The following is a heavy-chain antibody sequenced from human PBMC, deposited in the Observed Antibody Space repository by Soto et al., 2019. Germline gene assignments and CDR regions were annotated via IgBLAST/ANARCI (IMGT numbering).Heavy chain of an antibody. CDR3: ARDRGDGYNPGAFDI. V-gene: IGHV1-69*13. Sequence: ASVKVSCKASGGTFSSYAISWVRQAPGQGLEWMGGIIPIFGTANYAQEFQGRVTITADESTSTAYMELSSLRSEDTAVYYCARDRGDGYNPGAFDIWGQGTMVTVSS. J-gene: IGHJ3*02. D-gene: IGHD5-12*01. CDR1: GGTFSSYA. CDR2: IIPIFGTA.